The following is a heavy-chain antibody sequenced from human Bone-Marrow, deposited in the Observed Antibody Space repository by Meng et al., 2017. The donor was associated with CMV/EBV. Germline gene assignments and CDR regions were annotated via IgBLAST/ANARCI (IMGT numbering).Heavy chain of an antibody. CDR1: GFTFSSYE. D-gene: IGHD2-2*01. Sequence: GESLKISCAASGFTFSSYEMNWVRQAPGKGLEWVSSISSSSSYIYYADSVKGRFTISRDNAKNSLYLQMNSLRAEDTAVYYCARDHRGYCSSTSCYWEDYYYYGMDVWGQGTTVTVSS. CDR3: ARDHRGYCSSTSCYWEDYYYYGMDV. CDR2: ISSSSSYI. V-gene: IGHV3-21*01. J-gene: IGHJ6*02.